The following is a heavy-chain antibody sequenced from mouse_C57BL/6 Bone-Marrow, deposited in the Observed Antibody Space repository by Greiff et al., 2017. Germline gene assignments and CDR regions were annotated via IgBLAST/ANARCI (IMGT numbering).Heavy chain of an antibody. V-gene: IGHV5-6*01. D-gene: IGHD2-12*01. CDR2: ISSGGSYT. Sequence: EVHLVESGGDLVKPGGSLKLSCAASGFTFSSYGMSWVRQTPDKRLEWVATISSGGSYTYYPDSVKGRFTISRDNAKNTLYLQMSSLKSEDTAMYYCARHEGPYSSWYFDVWGTGTTVTVSS. J-gene: IGHJ1*03. CDR1: GFTFSSYG. CDR3: ARHEGPYSSWYFDV.